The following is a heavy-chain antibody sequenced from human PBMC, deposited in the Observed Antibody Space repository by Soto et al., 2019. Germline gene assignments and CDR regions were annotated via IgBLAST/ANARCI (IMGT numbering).Heavy chain of an antibody. CDR3: ARAGYCSSTSCYPIDY. D-gene: IGHD2-2*03. CDR1: GYTFTSYA. Sequence: ASVKVSCKASGYTFTSYAMHWVRQAHGQRLEWMGWINAGNGNTKYSQKFQGRVTITRDTSASTAYMELSSLRSEDTAVYYCARAGYCSSTSCYPIDYWGQGTLVTVSS. V-gene: IGHV1-3*01. CDR2: INAGNGNT. J-gene: IGHJ4*02.